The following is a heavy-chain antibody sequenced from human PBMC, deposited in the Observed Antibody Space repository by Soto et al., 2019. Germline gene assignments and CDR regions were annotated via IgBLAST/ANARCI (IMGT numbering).Heavy chain of an antibody. J-gene: IGHJ5*02. D-gene: IGHD3-22*01. V-gene: IGHV1-69*05. CDR3: ATPMRYSYERGGQSAWFDP. CDR2: IIPIFGTA. CDR1: GGTFSSSS. Sequence: QVQLVQSGAEVKKPGSSVKVSCKASGGTFSSSSISWVRQAPGQGLEWMGGIIPIFGTANYTQKFQGRVTSSTNESTRTAYMERGRLISDDTAVYYCATPMRYSYERGGQSAWFDPWGQGPRVTVSS.